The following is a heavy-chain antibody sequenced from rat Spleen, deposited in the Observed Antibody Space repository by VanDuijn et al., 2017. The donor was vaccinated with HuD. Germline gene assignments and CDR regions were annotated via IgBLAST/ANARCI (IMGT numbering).Heavy chain of an antibody. D-gene: IGHD2-7*01. CDR3: VRQGYLRDWYFDL. Sequence: EVQLVESDGGLVQPGRSLKLSCVASGFTFNDCYMAWVRQAPTKGLEWVATISYDGSSTYYRDSVKGRFTISRDNAKSTLYLQMDSLRSADTATYYCVRQGYLRDWYFDLWGPGTMVTVSS. CDR2: ISYDGSST. J-gene: IGHJ1*01. CDR1: GFTFNDCY. V-gene: IGHV5-29*01.